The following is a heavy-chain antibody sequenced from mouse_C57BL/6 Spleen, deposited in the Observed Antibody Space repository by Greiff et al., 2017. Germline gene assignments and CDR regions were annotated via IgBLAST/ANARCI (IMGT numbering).Heavy chain of an antibody. V-gene: IGHV2-5*01. CDR3: AQGVFDYGSSYGAMDY. J-gene: IGHJ4*01. D-gene: IGHD1-1*01. CDR2: IWRGGST. CDR1: GFSLTSYG. Sequence: QVQLQQSGPGLVQPSQSLSITCTVSGFSLTSYGVHWVRQSPGKGLEWLGVIWRGGSTDYNAAFMSRLSITKDNSKSQVFFKMNSLQADDTAIYCCAQGVFDYGSSYGAMDYWGQGTSVTVSS.